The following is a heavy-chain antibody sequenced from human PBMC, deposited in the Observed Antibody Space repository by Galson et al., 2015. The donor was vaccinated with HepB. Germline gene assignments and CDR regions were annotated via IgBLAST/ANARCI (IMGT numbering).Heavy chain of an antibody. D-gene: IGHD2-2*01. J-gene: IGHJ5*02. CDR1: GFTFSSYA. CDR2: ISGSGGST. CDR3: AKLPWDIVVVPAAPLWFDP. V-gene: IGHV3-23*01. Sequence: SLRLSCAASGFTFSSYAMSWVRQAPGKGLEWVSTISGSGGSTDYADSVKGRFTISRDNSKNTLYLQMNSLRAEDTAVYYCAKLPWDIVVVPAAPLWFDPWGQGTLVTVSS.